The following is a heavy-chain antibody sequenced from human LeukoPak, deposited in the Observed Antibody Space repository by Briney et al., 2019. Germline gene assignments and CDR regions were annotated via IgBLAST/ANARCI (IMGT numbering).Heavy chain of an antibody. Sequence: ASVKVSCKASGYTFTSYGISWVRQAPGQGLEWMGWISAYNGNTNYAQKLQGRVTMTTDTSTNTAYMELRSLRSDDTALYYCARASISTMIRGVYSAAPDYWGQGTLVTVSS. CDR2: ISAYNGNT. D-gene: IGHD3-10*01. V-gene: IGHV1-18*01. CDR1: GYTFTSYG. CDR3: ARASISTMIRGVYSAAPDY. J-gene: IGHJ4*02.